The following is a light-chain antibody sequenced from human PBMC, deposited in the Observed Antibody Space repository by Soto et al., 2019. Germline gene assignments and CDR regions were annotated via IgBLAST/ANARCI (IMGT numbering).Light chain of an antibody. CDR1: QSVSNDF. V-gene: IGKV3-20*01. CDR3: QQYGSSPPRT. CDR2: GAS. J-gene: IGKJ1*01. Sequence: EIGVTQSPGILSLSPGERATLSCRASQSVSNDFLAWYQQKPGQAPRLLIYGASTRATDVPDRFRGSGSGADLTLSISRLEPEDFAVYYCQQYGSSPPRTFGQGTKVEMK.